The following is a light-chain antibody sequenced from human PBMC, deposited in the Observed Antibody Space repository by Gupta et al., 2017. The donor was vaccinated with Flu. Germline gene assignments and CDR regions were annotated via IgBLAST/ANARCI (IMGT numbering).Light chain of an antibody. CDR2: EV. Sequence: QSALTQPASVSGSLGQSITISCTSTSSDVGAYNYVSWYQQYPGKAPKLLVYEVTSSLSDRLSASKSGNTASLTISGLQAADEAHYYCMSYTTSGTLVFGGGTKVTVL. V-gene: IGLV2-14*01. CDR3: MSYTTSGTLV. CDR1: SSDVGAYNY. J-gene: IGLJ2*01.